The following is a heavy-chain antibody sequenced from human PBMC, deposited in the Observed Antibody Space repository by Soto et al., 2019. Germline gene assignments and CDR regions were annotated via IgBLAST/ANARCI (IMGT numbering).Heavy chain of an antibody. Sequence: QVQLVQSGAEVKKPGSSVKVSCKASGGTFSSYTISWVRQAPGQGLEWMGRIIPILGIANYAQKFQGRVTITADKSTSTAYMELSSLRSEDTAVYYCATSGGYCSCTSCYSFAWGHGTLVTVSS. CDR3: ATSGGYCSCTSCYSFA. D-gene: IGHD2-2*01. V-gene: IGHV1-69*02. CDR2: IIPILGIA. J-gene: IGHJ5*01. CDR1: GGTFSSYT.